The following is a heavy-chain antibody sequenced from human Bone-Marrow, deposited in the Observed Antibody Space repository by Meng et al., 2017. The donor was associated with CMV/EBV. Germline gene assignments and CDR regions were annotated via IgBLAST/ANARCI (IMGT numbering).Heavy chain of an antibody. J-gene: IGHJ4*02. CDR2: INHSGST. V-gene: IGHV4-34*01. CDR3: ARGRDYNDSSGYYYPSFDY. D-gene: IGHD3-22*01. CDR1: GGSFSGYY. Sequence: GSLRLSCAVYGGSFSGYYWSWIRQPPGKGLEWIGEINHSGSTNYNPSLKSRVTISVDTSKNQFSLKLSSVTAADTAVYYCARGRDYNDSSGYYYPSFDYWGQGTLVTVSS.